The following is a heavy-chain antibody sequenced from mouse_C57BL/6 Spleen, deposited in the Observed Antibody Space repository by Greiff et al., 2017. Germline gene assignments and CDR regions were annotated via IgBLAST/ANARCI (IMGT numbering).Heavy chain of an antibody. Sequence: QVHVKQSGAELARPGASVKMSCKASGYTFTSYTMHWVKQRPGQGLEWIGYINPSSGYTKYNQKFKDKATLTPDKSSSTAYMQLSSLTSEDSAVYYCARGGDYYESRWYCDYWGQGTTLTVSS. D-gene: IGHD1-1*01. V-gene: IGHV1-4*01. J-gene: IGHJ2*01. CDR3: ARGGDYYESRWYCDY. CDR2: INPSSGYT. CDR1: GYTFTSYT.